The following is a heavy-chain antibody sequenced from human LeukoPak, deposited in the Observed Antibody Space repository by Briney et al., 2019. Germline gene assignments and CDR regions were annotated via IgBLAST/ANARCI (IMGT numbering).Heavy chain of an antibody. Sequence: SETLSLTCAVYGGSFSGYYWSWIRQPPGKGLEWIGEINHSGSTNYNPSLKSRVTISVDTSKNQFSLKLCSVTAADTAVYYCARGRLELLWFGELLPNYFDYWGQGTLVTVSS. CDR3: ARGRLELLWFGELLPNYFDY. J-gene: IGHJ4*02. D-gene: IGHD3-10*01. CDR2: INHSGST. CDR1: GGSFSGYY. V-gene: IGHV4-34*01.